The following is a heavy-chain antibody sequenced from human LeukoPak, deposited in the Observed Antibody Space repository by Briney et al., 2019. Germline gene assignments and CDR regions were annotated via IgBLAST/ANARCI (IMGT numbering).Heavy chain of an antibody. Sequence: PGGSLRLSCAASGFTFSNYAMSWVRQAPGKGLEWVSAISSSGTSTYYAASVTGRFSISRDSSKNTLYLQNDNLKGEDKGRKFCGKRGRITIFWGVTDHEKYYFDNWGQGTLVTVSS. CDR3: GKRGRITIFWGVTDHEKYYFDN. V-gene: IGHV3-23*01. CDR1: GFTFSNYA. D-gene: IGHD3-3*01. CDR2: ISSSGTST. J-gene: IGHJ4*02.